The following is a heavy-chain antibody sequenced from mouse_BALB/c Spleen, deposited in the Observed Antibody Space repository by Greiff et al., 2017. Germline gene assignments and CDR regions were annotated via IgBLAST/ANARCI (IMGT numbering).Heavy chain of an antibody. D-gene: IGHD2-4*01. CDR3: ARGIYYDYDGYAMDY. J-gene: IGHJ4*01. CDR2: INPYNGDT. CDR1: GYSFTGYF. Sequence: VQLQQSGPELVKPGASVKISCKASGYSFTGYFMNWVMQSHGKSLEWIGRINPYNGDTFYNQKFKGKATLTVDKSSSTAHMELRSLASEDSAVYYWARGIYYDYDGYAMDYWGQGTSVTVSS. V-gene: IGHV1-20*02.